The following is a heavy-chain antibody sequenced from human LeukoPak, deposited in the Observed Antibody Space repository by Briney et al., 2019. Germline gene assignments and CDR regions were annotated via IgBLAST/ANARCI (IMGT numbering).Heavy chain of an antibody. CDR1: GGSISGYY. CDR2: IYYSGST. V-gene: IGHV4-59*04. CDR3: ARPQDSGYGHFDY. Sequence: PSETLSLTCTVPGGSISGYYWNWIRQPPGKGLEWIGSIYYSGSTYYNPSLKSRVTISVDTSKNQFSLKLSSVTAADTAVYYCARPQDSGYGHFDYWGQGTLVTVSS. D-gene: IGHD5-12*01. J-gene: IGHJ4*02.